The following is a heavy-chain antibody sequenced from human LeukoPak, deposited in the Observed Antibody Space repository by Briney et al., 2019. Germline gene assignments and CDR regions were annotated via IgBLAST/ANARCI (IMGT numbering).Heavy chain of an antibody. CDR3: ARDPTGGQQLVPLELYFDY. J-gene: IGHJ4*02. Sequence: GASVKVSCKASGGTFSSYAISWVRQAPGQGLEWMGGIIPIFGTANYAQKFQGRVTITADKSTSTAYMELRSLRSDDTAVYYCARDPTGGQQLVPLELYFDYWGQGTLVTVSS. V-gene: IGHV1-69*06. CDR1: GGTFSSYA. CDR2: IIPIFGTA. D-gene: IGHD6-13*01.